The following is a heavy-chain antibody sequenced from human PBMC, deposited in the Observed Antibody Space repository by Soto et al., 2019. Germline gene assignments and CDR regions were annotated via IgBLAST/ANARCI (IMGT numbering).Heavy chain of an antibody. J-gene: IGHJ4*02. D-gene: IGHD2-21*02. Sequence: GGSLRLSCAASGFMFNNHGMHWVRQAPGKGLEWVALLSRDGSKQFYRDSVKGRFTISRDNAKNSLYLQMNSLRTEDTAVYYCASSYCGGDCYSPDYWGQGTLVTVSS. V-gene: IGHV3-33*05. CDR2: LSRDGSKQ. CDR1: GFMFNNHG. CDR3: ASSYCGGDCYSPDY.